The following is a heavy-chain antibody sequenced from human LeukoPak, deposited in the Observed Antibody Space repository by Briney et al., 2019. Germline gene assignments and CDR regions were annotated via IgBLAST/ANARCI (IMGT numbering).Heavy chain of an antibody. D-gene: IGHD3-10*01. J-gene: IGHJ4*02. CDR3: ARGSFGTSDY. CDR2: MNPNSGNT. CDR1: GYTFTGYY. Sequence: ASVKVSCKASGYTFTGYYMHWVRQATGQGLEWVGWMNPNSGNTGYAHKFQGRVTMTRNTSISTAYMELSSLRSEDTAVYYCARGSFGTSDYWGQGTLVTVSS. V-gene: IGHV1-8*02.